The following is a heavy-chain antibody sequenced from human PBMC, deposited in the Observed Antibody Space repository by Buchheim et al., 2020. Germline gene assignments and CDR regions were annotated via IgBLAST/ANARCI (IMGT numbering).Heavy chain of an antibody. CDR3: AREPKLEYWFDP. D-gene: IGHD1-1*01. J-gene: IGHJ5*02. CDR2: INPNSGGT. Sequence: QVQLVQSGAEVKKPGASVKVSCKASGYTFTGYYMHWVRQAPGQGLEWMGWINPNSGGTNYAQKLQVRVTMTRDTSISTAYMELSRLRYDDTAVYYCAREPKLEYWFDPWGQGTL. V-gene: IGHV1-2*02. CDR1: GYTFTGYY.